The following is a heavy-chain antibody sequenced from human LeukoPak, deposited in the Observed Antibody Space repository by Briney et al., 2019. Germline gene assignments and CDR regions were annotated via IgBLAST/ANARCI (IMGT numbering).Heavy chain of an antibody. CDR1: GFTFSIYA. V-gene: IGHV3-30*04. CDR3: ARAVVGKEDLDY. D-gene: IGHD6-19*01. Sequence: GGSLRLSCAASGFTFSIYAIHWVRQAPGKGLEWVAVISHDRSTTYYADSVKGRFTISRDNSKNTLYLQMDTLGAEDTAVYYCARAVVGKEDLDYWGQGTLVTVSS. J-gene: IGHJ4*02. CDR2: ISHDRSTT.